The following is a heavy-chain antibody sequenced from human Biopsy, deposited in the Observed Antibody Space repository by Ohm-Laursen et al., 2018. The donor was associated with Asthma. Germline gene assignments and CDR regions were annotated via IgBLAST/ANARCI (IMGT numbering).Heavy chain of an antibody. J-gene: IGHJ4*02. D-gene: IGHD3-3*01. CDR3: AKRRGYSDLTDFDH. CDR2: VSYDGGVA. V-gene: IGHV3-30*18. Sequence: SLRLSCAASGFTFNSYWMSWVRQAPGKGLEWVAVVSYDGGVAHYAESMKGRFTISRDNAKSTLYLQMNRLRTDDTAVYYCAKRRGYSDLTDFDHWGQGTLVTVSS. CDR1: GFTFNSYW.